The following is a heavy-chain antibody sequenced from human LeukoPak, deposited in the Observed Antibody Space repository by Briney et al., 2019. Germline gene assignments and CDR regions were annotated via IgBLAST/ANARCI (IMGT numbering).Heavy chain of an antibody. J-gene: IGHJ4*02. CDR3: ARGLIAAAGIGY. CDR1: GGSFSGYY. V-gene: IGHV4-34*01. D-gene: IGHD6-13*01. Sequence: SQTLSLTCAVYGGSFSGYYWSWIRQPPRKGLEWIGEINHSGSTNYNPSLKSRVTISVDTSKNQFSLKLSSVTAADTAVYYCARGLIAAAGIGYWGQGTLVTVSS. CDR2: INHSGST.